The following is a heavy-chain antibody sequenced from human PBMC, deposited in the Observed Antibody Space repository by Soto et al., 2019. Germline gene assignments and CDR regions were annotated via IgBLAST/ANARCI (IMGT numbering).Heavy chain of an antibody. Sequence: QVQLVESGGGVVQPGRSLRLSCEASGFIFSDCGMHWVRQAPGKGLEWVGVISYDGINKYYADSMKGRFTISRDNSKNMVYLQLPTLRVEDTAVYYWTKDHSTTGWAFDHWGQGALVTVSS. V-gene: IGHV3-30*18. J-gene: IGHJ4*02. CDR3: TKDHSTTGWAFDH. CDR2: ISYDGINK. CDR1: GFIFSDCG. D-gene: IGHD6-19*01.